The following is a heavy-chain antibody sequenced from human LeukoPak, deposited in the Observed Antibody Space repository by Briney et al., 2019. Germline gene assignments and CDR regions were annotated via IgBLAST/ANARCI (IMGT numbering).Heavy chain of an antibody. Sequence: SETLSLTCTVSGGSISGYYWSWIRQPPGKGLEWIGYISYGGSTNYNPSLKSRVTISVDTSKNQFSLKLSSVTAADTAVYYCARRGSGWPFDYWGQGTLVTVSS. CDR3: ARRGSGWPFDY. CDR2: ISYGGST. D-gene: IGHD6-19*01. J-gene: IGHJ4*02. CDR1: GGSISGYY. V-gene: IGHV4-59*08.